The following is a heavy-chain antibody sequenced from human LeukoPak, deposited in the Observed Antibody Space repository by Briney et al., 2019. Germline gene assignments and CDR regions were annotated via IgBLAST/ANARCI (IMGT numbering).Heavy chain of an antibody. D-gene: IGHD2-2*01. J-gene: IGHJ4*02. CDR3: AKDRAVVVPAASYYFDY. CDR2: ISYDGSNK. Sequence: PGGSLSLSCAASGFTFSSYGMHWVRQAPGKGLEWVAVISYDGSNKYYADSVKGRFTISRDNSKNTLYLQMNSLRAEDTAVYYCAKDRAVVVPAASYYFDYWGQGTLVTVSS. V-gene: IGHV3-30*18. CDR1: GFTFSSYG.